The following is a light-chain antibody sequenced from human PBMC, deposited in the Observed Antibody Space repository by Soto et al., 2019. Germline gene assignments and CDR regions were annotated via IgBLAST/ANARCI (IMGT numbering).Light chain of an antibody. Sequence: DIVMTQSPLSLPVTPGEPASISCRSSQSLLYDNGYNSLDWYLQKPGQSPQLLIYLGSYQAYGVPDRFSGRGSGTNSTLAISSVEAEDVGVYYCMQSLNKLTFGPGTKVDVK. CDR1: QSLLYDNGYNS. V-gene: IGKV2-28*01. CDR3: MQSLNKLT. J-gene: IGKJ3*01. CDR2: LGS.